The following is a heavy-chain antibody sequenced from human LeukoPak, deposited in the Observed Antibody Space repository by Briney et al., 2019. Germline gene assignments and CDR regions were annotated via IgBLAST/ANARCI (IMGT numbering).Heavy chain of an antibody. CDR3: ARSIAVAGLVQDYFDY. V-gene: IGHV3-11*01. CDR1: GFTFSDYY. CDR2: ISSSGSTI. J-gene: IGHJ4*02. Sequence: GGSLRLSCAASGFTFSDYYMSWIRQAPGKGLEWVSYISSSGSTIYYADSVKGRFTISRDNAKNSLYLQMNSLRAEDTAVYYCARSIAVAGLVQDYFDYWGQGTLVTVPS. D-gene: IGHD6-19*01.